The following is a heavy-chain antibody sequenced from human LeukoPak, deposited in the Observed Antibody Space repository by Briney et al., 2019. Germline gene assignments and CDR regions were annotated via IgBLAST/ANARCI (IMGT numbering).Heavy chain of an antibody. CDR3: ARDTFQPGLIDS. V-gene: IGHV3-21*05. D-gene: IGHD2-2*01. CDR1: GFTFSRYA. J-gene: IGHJ4*02. CDR2: INTDSSDI. Sequence: PGGSLRLSCAASGFTFSRYAMNWVRQAPGKGLEWFSYINTDSSDIHYADSVKGRFTISRDNASNTLYLQLSSLRAEDSGVYYCARDTFQPGLIDSWGQGTLVTVSS.